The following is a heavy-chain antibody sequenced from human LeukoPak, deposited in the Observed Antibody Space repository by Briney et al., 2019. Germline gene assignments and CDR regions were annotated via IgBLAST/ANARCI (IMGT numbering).Heavy chain of an antibody. J-gene: IGHJ4*02. CDR1: GYTFTSYG. CDR2: ISAYNGNT. D-gene: IGHD3-22*01. CDR3: ARSVSGYYDSSGHRGLAY. Sequence: ASVKVSCKASGYTFTSYGISWVRQAPGQGLEWMGWISAYNGNTNYAQKLQGRVTMTTDTSTSTAYMELSSLRSEDTAVYYCARSVSGYYDSSGHRGLAYWGQGTLVTVSS. V-gene: IGHV1-18*01.